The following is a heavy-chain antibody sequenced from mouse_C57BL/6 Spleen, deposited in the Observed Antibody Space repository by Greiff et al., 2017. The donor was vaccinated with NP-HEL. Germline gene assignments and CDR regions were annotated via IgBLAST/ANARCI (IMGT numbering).Heavy chain of an antibody. CDR3: ASPSYGSSYVGFAY. V-gene: IGHV5-17*01. CDR1: GFTFSDYG. D-gene: IGHD1-1*01. Sequence: VQLVESGGGLVKPGGSLKLSCAASGFTFSDYGMHWVRQAPEKGLEWVAYISSGSSTIYYADTVKGRFTISRDNAKNTLFLQMTSLRSEDTAMYYCASPSYGSSYVGFAYWGQGTLVTVSA. J-gene: IGHJ3*01. CDR2: ISSGSSTI.